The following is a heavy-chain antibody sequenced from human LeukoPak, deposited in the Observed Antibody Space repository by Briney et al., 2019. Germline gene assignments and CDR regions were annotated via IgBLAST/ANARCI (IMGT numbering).Heavy chain of an antibody. J-gene: IGHJ5*02. Sequence: ASVKVSCKASGYTFTSYGINWVRHGTGRGLEWMGWMSPNSGNTGYAQKFQGRVTMTRDTSISTAYMELSSLRSEDTAVYYCARMNYYDNSRIDWFDPWGQGTLVTVSS. D-gene: IGHD3-22*01. CDR1: GYTFTSYG. CDR3: ARMNYYDNSRIDWFDP. CDR2: MSPNSGNT. V-gene: IGHV1-8*01.